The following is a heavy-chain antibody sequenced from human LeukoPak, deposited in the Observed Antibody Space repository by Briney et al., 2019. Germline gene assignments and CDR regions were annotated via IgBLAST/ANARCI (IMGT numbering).Heavy chain of an antibody. CDR2: ISHDGNKK. D-gene: IGHD3-16*01. V-gene: IGHV3-30*18. CDR3: AKVRWGSDNALDS. CDR1: GFPFSDYG. J-gene: IGHJ4*02. Sequence: PGGSLRLSCAASGFPFSDYGMYWVRQAPGKGLEWLAVISHDGNKKYYGDSVKGRITISRDNSMNTLYLQMNSLRAEDTAVYYCAKVRWGSDNALDSWGQGTLVTGSS.